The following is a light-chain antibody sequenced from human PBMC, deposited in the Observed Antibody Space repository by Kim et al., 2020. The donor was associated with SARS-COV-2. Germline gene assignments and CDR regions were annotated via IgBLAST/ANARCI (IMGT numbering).Light chain of an antibody. V-gene: IGLV3-19*01. CDR3: NSRDSSGALA. CDR1: SLRSYY. J-gene: IGLJ2*01. Sequence: VALGQTVRITCQGDSLRSYYASWYQQKPGQAPVLVIYGKNNRPSGIPDRFSGSSSGYTASLTITGAQAEDEADYYCNSRDSSGALAFGGGTQLTVL. CDR2: GKN.